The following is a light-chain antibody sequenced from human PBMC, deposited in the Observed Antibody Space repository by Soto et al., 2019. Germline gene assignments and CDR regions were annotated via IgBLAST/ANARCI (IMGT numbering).Light chain of an antibody. Sequence: DIQMTQSPFSLSASLGDRVTITCRASQSISDYLNWYQQKPGKGPKLLIFAASSLQVGVPSRFSGSGSGTDFTLTIISLQPEDFATYFCQQSHSAPFTFGPGTTVDIK. CDR3: QQSHSAPFT. J-gene: IGKJ3*01. V-gene: IGKV1-39*01. CDR2: AAS. CDR1: QSISDY.